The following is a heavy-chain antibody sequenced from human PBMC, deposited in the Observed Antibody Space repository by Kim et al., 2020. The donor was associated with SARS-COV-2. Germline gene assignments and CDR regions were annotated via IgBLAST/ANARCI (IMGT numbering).Heavy chain of an antibody. V-gene: IGHV7-4-1*02. CDR1: GYTFTYYA. CDR2: INTNTGNP. D-gene: IGHD3-10*01. Sequence: ASVKVSCKSSGYTFTYYAMKWVRQAPGQGLEWMGWINTNTGNPTYAQGFTGRFVFSLDTSVSTAYLQISSLKAEDTAVYYCARAMVRGFEPRWGPKYGMDVWGQGTTVTVSS. CDR3: ARAMVRGFEPRWGPKYGMDV. J-gene: IGHJ6*02.